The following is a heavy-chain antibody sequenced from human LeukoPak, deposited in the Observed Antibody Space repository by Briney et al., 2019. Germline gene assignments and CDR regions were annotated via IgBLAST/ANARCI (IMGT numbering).Heavy chain of an antibody. D-gene: IGHD5-12*01. V-gene: IGHV5-51*01. Sequence: PGESLKISCKGSGYSFTSCWSGWVRQMPGKGLEWMGIIYPGDSDTRYSPSFQGQVTISADKSISTAYLRWSSLKASDTAMYYCARQGGYDYEGSDYWGQGTLVTVST. CDR2: IYPGDSDT. CDR1: GYSFTSCW. J-gene: IGHJ4*02. CDR3: ARQGGYDYEGSDY.